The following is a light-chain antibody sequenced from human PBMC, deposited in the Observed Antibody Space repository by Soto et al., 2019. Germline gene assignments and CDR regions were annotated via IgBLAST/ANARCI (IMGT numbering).Light chain of an antibody. CDR2: DAS. Sequence: DIQMTQSPSALSASVGDRVTITCRASQSISTWLAWYQQTPGKAPKVLIYDASKLEAGVPSRFSGTGSGTQFTLTISSLQSDDFGTYYCQQYNAYSTFGPGTRVEVK. J-gene: IGKJ1*01. CDR3: QQYNAYST. CDR1: QSISTW. V-gene: IGKV1-5*01.